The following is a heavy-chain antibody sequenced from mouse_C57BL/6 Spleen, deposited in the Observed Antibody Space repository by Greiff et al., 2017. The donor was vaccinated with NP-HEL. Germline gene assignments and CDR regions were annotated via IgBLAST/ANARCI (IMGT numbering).Heavy chain of an antibody. D-gene: IGHD3-3*01. Sequence: VQLQQSGAELARPGASVKLSCKASGYTFTSYGISWVKQRNGKGLEWIGEIYPRSGNTYYNEKFKGKATLTADKSFSTAYVELRRLTSEDSAVYFCARGDVRYFDVWGAGTTVTVSS. V-gene: IGHV1-81*01. CDR3: ARGDVRYFDV. J-gene: IGHJ1*01. CDR1: GYTFTSYG. CDR2: IYPRSGNT.